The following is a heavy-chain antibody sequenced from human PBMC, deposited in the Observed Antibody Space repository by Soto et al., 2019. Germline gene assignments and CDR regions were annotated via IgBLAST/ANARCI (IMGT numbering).Heavy chain of an antibody. CDR1: GASISSYY. D-gene: IGHD5-12*01. CDR2: IYYGGST. Sequence: QVQLQESGPGLVKPSETHSLICTVSGASISSYYWSWIRQPPGSGLEWIGYIYYGGSTNYNPSLKSRVTISVDTSKNQFSLKLSSVTAADTAVYYCARERRDGYKHYFDFWGQGTLVTVSS. V-gene: IGHV4-59*01. J-gene: IGHJ4*02. CDR3: ARERRDGYKHYFDF.